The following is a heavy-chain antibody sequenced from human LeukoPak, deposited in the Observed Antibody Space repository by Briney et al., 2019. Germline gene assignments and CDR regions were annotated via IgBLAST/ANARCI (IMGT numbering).Heavy chain of an antibody. D-gene: IGHD3-22*01. Sequence: GSLRLSCAASGFTVSSNYMSWVRQAPGKGLEWVSVIYSGGSTYYADSVKGRFTISRDNSKNTLYLQMNSLRAEDTAVYYCARDPLLDDYYDSSGPADAFDIWGQGTVVTVSS. CDR1: GFTVSSNY. CDR3: ARDPLLDDYYDSSGPADAFDI. J-gene: IGHJ3*02. V-gene: IGHV3-66*02. CDR2: IYSGGST.